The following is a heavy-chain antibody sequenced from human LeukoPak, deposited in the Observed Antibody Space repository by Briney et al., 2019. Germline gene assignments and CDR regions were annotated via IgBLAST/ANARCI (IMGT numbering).Heavy chain of an antibody. CDR2: IYYSGST. Sequence: SETLSLTCTVSGGSISSSSYYWGWIRQPPGKGLEWIGSIYYSGSTYYNPSLKSRVTISVDTSKNQFSLKLSSVTAADTAVYYCARDPSPSSWYPVSTAWGQGTLVTVSS. CDR1: GGSISSSSYY. D-gene: IGHD6-13*01. V-gene: IGHV4-39*07. J-gene: IGHJ5*02. CDR3: ARDPSPSSWYPVSTA.